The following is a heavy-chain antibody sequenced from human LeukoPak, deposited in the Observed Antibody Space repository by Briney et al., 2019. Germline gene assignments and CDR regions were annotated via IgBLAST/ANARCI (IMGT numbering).Heavy chain of an antibody. CDR2: IWYDGSEK. V-gene: IGHV3-33*01. J-gene: IGHJ4*02. CDR3: TRGNY. CDR1: GFTFSSYG. Sequence: PGRSLRLSCTTSGFTFSSYGMHWVRQAPGKGLEWVAVIWYDGSEKYYADSVKGRFTISRDNAKNSLYLQMSSLRAEDTAVYYCTRGNYWGQGTLVTVSS.